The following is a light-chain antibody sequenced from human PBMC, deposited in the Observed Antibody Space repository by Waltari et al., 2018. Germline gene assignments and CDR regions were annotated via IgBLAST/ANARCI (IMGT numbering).Light chain of an antibody. CDR2: GAS. J-gene: IGKJ4*01. V-gene: IGKV3-15*01. CDR1: QSVSSSY. CDR3: QQYNNWPLT. Sequence: EIVLTQSPGTLSLSPGERATLSCRASQSVSSSYLAWYQQKPGQAPRLLIYGASTRATVIPPRFSGSGSGTDFTLTISSLQSEDFAVYYCQQYNNWPLTFGGGTKVEIK.